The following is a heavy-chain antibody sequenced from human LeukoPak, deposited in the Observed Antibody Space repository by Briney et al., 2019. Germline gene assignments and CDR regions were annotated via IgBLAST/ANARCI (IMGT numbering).Heavy chain of an antibody. D-gene: IGHD1-20*01. Sequence: SQTLSLTCAISGDSVSSDNAAWNWIRQSPSRGLEWLGRTYYRSKWYNDYEESVKSRITINPDTSKNQFSLQLRSVGPDDTAVYYCVRVLGYHWNLDYWGQGTLVTVSS. J-gene: IGHJ4*02. CDR1: GDSVSSDNAA. CDR3: VRVLGYHWNLDY. CDR2: TYYRSKWYN. V-gene: IGHV6-1*01.